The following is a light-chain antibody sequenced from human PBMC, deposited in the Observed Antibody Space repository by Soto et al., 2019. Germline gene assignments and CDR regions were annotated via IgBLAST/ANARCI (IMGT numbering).Light chain of an antibody. CDR2: WAS. CDR1: LSVLYSSNNKNY. Sequence: DIVMTQSPDSLAVSLGERATINCKSSLSVLYSSNNKNYLAWYQQKPGQPPKLLIYWASTRESGVPDRFSGSGSGTDFTLTISSLQAEDVAVYYCQQYYDTLYTFGQGTKLEIK. V-gene: IGKV4-1*01. J-gene: IGKJ2*01. CDR3: QQYYDTLYT.